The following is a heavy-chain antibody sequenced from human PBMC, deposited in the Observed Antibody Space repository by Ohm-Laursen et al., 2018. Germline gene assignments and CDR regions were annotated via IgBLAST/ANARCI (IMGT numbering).Heavy chain of an antibody. CDR3: EKDRIAVAGLDY. CDR1: GFTFGNFA. J-gene: IGHJ4*02. CDR2: ISWNSGSI. V-gene: IGHV3-9*01. Sequence: SLRLSCTASGFTFGNFAMHWVRQAPGKGLEWVAGISWNSGSIGYADSVKGRFTISRDNSKNTLYLQVNSLIAEDTAVYYCEKDRIAVAGLDYWGQGTLVTVSS. D-gene: IGHD6-19*01.